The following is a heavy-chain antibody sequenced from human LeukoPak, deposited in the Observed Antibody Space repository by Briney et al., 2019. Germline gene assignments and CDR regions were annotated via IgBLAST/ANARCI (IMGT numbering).Heavy chain of an antibody. D-gene: IGHD3-3*01. CDR3: ATEDETYYDFWSGPTNTAFDY. J-gene: IGHJ4*02. CDR1: GFTFSSYA. V-gene: IGHV3-23*01. Sequence: PGGSLRLSCAASGFTFSSYAMSWVPQAPGKGLEWVSAISGSGGSTYYADSVKGRFTISRDNSKNTLYLQMNSLRAEDTAVYYCATEDETYYDFWSGPTNTAFDYWGQGTLVTVSS. CDR2: ISGSGGST.